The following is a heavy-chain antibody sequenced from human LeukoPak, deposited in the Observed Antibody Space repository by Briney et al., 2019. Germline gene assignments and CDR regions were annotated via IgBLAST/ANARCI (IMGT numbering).Heavy chain of an antibody. CDR2: MNPNSGDT. Sequence: AAVNVSCLASGYTFTHYDIHWLGQATGHGLEWVGWMNPNSGDTGYAQKLQGRVTINTDTTMTTAYMELSSLESEDTAVYYCAKTMYGSGTHWGQGTLVTVSS. CDR3: AKTMYGSGTH. D-gene: IGHD3-10*01. CDR1: GYTFTHYD. J-gene: IGHJ4*02. V-gene: IGHV1-8*01.